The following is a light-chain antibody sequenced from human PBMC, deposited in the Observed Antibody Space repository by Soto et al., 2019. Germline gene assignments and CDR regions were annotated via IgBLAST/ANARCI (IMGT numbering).Light chain of an antibody. J-gene: IGLJ3*02. CDR3: QSYDSSLCGWV. CDR2: GNS. Sequence: QSVLTQPPSVSGAPGQRVTISCTGSSSNIGAIYDVQWYQQPPGTAPKLLIYGNSNRPSGVPDRFSGSKSGTSASLAITGLQAEDEADYYCQSYDSSLCGWVFGGGTKLTVL. V-gene: IGLV1-40*01. CDR1: SSNIGAIYD.